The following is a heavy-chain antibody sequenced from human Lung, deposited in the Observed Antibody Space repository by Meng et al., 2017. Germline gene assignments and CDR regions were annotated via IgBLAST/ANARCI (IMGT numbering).Heavy chain of an antibody. J-gene: IGHJ4*02. D-gene: IGHD6-13*01. CDR3: ARDEDISAAGKLFGDY. Sequence: QVHLVRSGVEVKNPGASVKVSCKASGYTFPDYWLHWVRRAPGQGLEWMGRINPKSGDTHYAQRFQGRVTMTGDTSISTAYMELSGLRSDDTAMYYCARDEDISAAGKLFGDYWGQGTLVTVSS. CDR2: INPKSGDT. CDR1: GYTFPDYW. V-gene: IGHV1-2*06.